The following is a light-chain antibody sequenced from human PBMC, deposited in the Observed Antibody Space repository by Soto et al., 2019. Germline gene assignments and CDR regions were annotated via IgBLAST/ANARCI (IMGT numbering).Light chain of an antibody. V-gene: IGKV3-15*01. Sequence: EIVMTQSPATLSVSPGERATLFCRASQSVSSNLAWYQQKPGQAPRLLIYGASTRATGIPARFSGSGSGTKFTLTISSLQSEDFAVYYCQQYNNWPPYTFGQGTKLEIK. CDR3: QQYNNWPPYT. CDR2: GAS. J-gene: IGKJ2*01. CDR1: QSVSSN.